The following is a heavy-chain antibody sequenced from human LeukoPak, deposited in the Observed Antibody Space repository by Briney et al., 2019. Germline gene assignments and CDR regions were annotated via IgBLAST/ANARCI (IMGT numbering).Heavy chain of an antibody. D-gene: IGHD3-10*01. CDR1: GDSISIYY. CDR3: ARDSLVRGVSYGMDV. CDR2: IYYRGST. V-gene: IGHV4-59*01. Sequence: SETLSLTCTVSGDSISIYYWSWIRQPPRKGLECIGYIYYRGSTNHNPSLKSRVTISVDASKNQYSLKLSSVTAADTAVYYCARDSLVRGVSYGMDVCGKGTTVTDSS. J-gene: IGHJ6*04.